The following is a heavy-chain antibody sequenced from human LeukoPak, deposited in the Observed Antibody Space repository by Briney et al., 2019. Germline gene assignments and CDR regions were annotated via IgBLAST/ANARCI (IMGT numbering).Heavy chain of an antibody. J-gene: IGHJ4*02. CDR1: GGSFSGYY. Sequence: SETLSLTCAVYGGSFSGYYWSWIRQPPGKGLEWIGEINHSGSTNYNPSLKSRVTISVDTSKNQFSLKLSSVTAADTAVYYCARGIGAARLWGQGTLVTVSS. CDR3: ARGIGAARL. D-gene: IGHD6-6*01. CDR2: INHSGST. V-gene: IGHV4-34*01.